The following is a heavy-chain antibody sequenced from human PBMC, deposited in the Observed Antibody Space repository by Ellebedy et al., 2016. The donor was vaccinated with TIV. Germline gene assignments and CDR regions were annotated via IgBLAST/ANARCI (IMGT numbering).Heavy chain of an antibody. CDR3: ARLSSGWENPDFDY. Sequence: PGGSLRLSCAASGFTFSNYSMNWVRQAPGKGLEWVSYISSRPSTIYYADSVKGRFTISRDNAKNSLYLHMNSLRAEDTAVYYCARLSSGWENPDFDYWGQGTLVTVSS. CDR2: ISSRPSTI. D-gene: IGHD6-19*01. J-gene: IGHJ4*02. V-gene: IGHV3-48*01. CDR1: GFTFSNYS.